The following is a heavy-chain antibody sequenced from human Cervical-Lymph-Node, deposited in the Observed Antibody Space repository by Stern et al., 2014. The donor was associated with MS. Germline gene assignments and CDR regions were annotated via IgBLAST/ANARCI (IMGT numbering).Heavy chain of an antibody. CDR2: IFPGDSDT. J-gene: IGHJ4*02. Sequence: EVQLLESGAEVKKPGESLKISCKVSGYSFTSYWIGWVRQMPGKGLEWMGIIFPGDSDTRYRPAFQGQVTISVDKSISTAYLQWSSLKASDTAMYYCASSRIAVTLDYWGQGTQVTVSS. CDR3: ASSRIAVTLDY. D-gene: IGHD6-19*01. CDR1: GYSFTSYW. V-gene: IGHV5-51*03.